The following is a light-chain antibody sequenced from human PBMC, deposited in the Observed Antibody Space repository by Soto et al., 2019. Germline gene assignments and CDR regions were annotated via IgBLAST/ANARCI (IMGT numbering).Light chain of an antibody. Sequence: DIQMTQSPSSLSASVGDRVTITCQASQDISNYLNWYQQKPGKAPKLLIYGASNLETGVPSRFSGSGSGTDFTFTISSLQPEDIATYYCQHYDNLRITFGHGTRLEIK. CDR1: QDISNY. J-gene: IGKJ5*01. CDR3: QHYDNLRIT. V-gene: IGKV1-33*01. CDR2: GAS.